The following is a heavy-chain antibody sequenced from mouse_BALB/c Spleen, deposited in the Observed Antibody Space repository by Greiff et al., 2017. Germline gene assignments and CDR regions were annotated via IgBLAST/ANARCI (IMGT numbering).Heavy chain of an antibody. J-gene: IGHJ2*01. Sequence: QVHVKQPGAELVKPGASVKMSCKGSGYTFTDYAMHWVKQSHAKSLEWIGVISTYNGNTNYNQKFKGKATMTVDKSSSTAYMELARLTSEDSAIYYCARGEDWDDYWGQGTTLTVSS. D-gene: IGHD4-1*01. CDR3: ARGEDWDDY. CDR1: GYTFTDYA. V-gene: IGHV1S137*01. CDR2: ISTYNGNT.